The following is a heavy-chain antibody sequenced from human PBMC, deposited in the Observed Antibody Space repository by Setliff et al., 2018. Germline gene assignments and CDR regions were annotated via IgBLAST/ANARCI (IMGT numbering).Heavy chain of an antibody. V-gene: IGHV1-18*01. CDR1: GYSFTNYG. J-gene: IGHJ4*02. CDR2: NSSYNVNT. Sequence: ASVKVSCKTSGYSFTNYGINWVRQAPGQGLEWMGWNSSYNVNTTYAQKLQDRVTMTTDTSTSTAYMELRSLRSDDTAVYYCATSWGATPFDYWGQGTLVTVSS. CDR3: ATSWGATPFDY. D-gene: IGHD1-26*01.